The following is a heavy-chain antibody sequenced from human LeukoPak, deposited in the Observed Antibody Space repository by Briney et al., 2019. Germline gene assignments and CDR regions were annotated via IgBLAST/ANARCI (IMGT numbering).Heavy chain of an antibody. Sequence: SETLSLTCTVSGVSFGTYYWNWIRQPAGKGLEWIGRIYTRWHTRYSPSLQSRVTISLDTSKNQLSLRLASVTAADTAVYYCARTIPVAPAALSRGVPYDYYGMDVWGQGTTVTVSS. D-gene: IGHD2-2*01. V-gene: IGHV4-4*07. CDR3: ARTIPVAPAALSRGVPYDYYGMDV. CDR2: IYTRWHT. J-gene: IGHJ6*02. CDR1: GVSFGTYY.